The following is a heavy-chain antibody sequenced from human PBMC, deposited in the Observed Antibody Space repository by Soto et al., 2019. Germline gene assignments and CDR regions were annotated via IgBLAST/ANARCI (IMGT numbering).Heavy chain of an antibody. Sequence: ASVKVSCKASGYTFTSYGISWVRQAPGQGLEWMGWISAYNGNTNYAQKLQGRVTMTTDTSTSTAYMELRSLRSDDTAVYYCARDMDSISWYVSRYYYYYGMDVWGQGTTVTVSS. J-gene: IGHJ6*02. CDR2: ISAYNGNT. CDR1: GYTFTSYG. D-gene: IGHD6-13*01. V-gene: IGHV1-18*01. CDR3: ARDMDSISWYVSRYYYYYGMDV.